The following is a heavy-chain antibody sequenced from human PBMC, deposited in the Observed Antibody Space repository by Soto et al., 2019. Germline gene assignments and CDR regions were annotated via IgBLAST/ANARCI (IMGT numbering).Heavy chain of an antibody. V-gene: IGHV3-21*01. J-gene: IGHJ4*02. Sequence: PGGSLRLSCVASGFTFSSYSMNWVRQAPGKGLERVSSISSSSSYIYYADSVKGRFTISRDNAKNSLYLQMNSLRAEDTSVYYCARVARAPLVVGVAAYFDYWGQGTRVTVSS. CDR2: ISSSSSYI. CDR1: GFTFSSYS. CDR3: ARVARAPLVVGVAAYFDY. D-gene: IGHD2-15*01.